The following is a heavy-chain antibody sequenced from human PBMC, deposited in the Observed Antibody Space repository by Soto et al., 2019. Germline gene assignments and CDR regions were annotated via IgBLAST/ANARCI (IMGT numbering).Heavy chain of an antibody. V-gene: IGHV3-33*01. J-gene: IGHJ6*03. CDR3: ARSGYDFWSGYYTRYYYYMDV. Sequence: GGSLRLSCAASGFTFSSYGMHWVRQAPGKGLEWVAVIWYDGSNKYYADSVKGRFTISRDNSKNTLYLQMNSLRAEDTAVYYCARSGYDFWSGYYTRYYYYMDVWGKGTTVTVSS. D-gene: IGHD3-3*01. CDR2: IWYDGSNK. CDR1: GFTFSSYG.